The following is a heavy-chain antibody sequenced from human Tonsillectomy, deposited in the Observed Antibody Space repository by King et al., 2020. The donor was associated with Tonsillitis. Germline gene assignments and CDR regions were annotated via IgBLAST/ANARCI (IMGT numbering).Heavy chain of an antibody. CDR1: GFTFGDYG. Sequence: DVQLVESGGGVVRPGGSLRLSCAASGFTFGDYGMSWVRQAPGKGLEWVSGINWNGGSTVYADSVKGRFTISRDNAKNSLYLQMNSLRAEDTALYYCARDGGPYCSSTSCWGGYFDYWGQGTLVTVSS. CDR3: ARDGGPYCSSTSCWGGYFDY. CDR2: INWNGGST. V-gene: IGHV3-20*04. J-gene: IGHJ4*02. D-gene: IGHD2-2*01.